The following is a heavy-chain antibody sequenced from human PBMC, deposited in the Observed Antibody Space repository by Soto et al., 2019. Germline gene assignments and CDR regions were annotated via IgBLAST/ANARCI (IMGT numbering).Heavy chain of an antibody. CDR2: ISGYNGYP. J-gene: IGHJ4*02. CDR1: GYIFTNYG. Sequence: QVQLVQSGAEVRKPGASVNVSCKTSGYIFTNYGVAWVRQAPGQGLELVAWISGYNGYPKHTQKFQGRVPVTTDTTTRTGYMELRNLRSDDTAVYYCARASAGALYDFWGQGTRVTVSS. V-gene: IGHV1-18*01. D-gene: IGHD6-13*01. CDR3: ARASAGALYDF.